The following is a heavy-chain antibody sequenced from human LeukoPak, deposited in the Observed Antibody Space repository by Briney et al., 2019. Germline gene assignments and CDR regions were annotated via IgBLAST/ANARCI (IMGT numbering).Heavy chain of an antibody. D-gene: IGHD3-10*01. J-gene: IGHJ6*02. CDR1: GGSISSSSYY. CDR3: TRLEVWLWFGESKYYYYGMDV. Sequence: SETLSLTCTVSGGSISSSSYYWGWIRQPPGKGLEWIGSIYYSGSTYYNPSLKSRVTISVDTSKNQFSLKLSSVTAADTAVYYCTRLEVWLWFGESKYYYYGMDVWGQGTTVTVSS. V-gene: IGHV4-39*07. CDR2: IYYSGST.